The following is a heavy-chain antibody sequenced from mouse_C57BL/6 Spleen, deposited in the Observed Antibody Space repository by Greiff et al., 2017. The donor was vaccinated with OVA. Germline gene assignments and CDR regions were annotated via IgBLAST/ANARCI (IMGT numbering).Heavy chain of an antibody. CDR1: GFTFSDYG. CDR3: ARLYGNYGYFDV. V-gene: IGHV5-17*01. D-gene: IGHD2-1*01. Sequence: EVMLVESGGGLVKPGGSLKLSCAASGFTFSDYGMHWVRQAPEKGLEWVAYISSGSSTIYYADTVKGRFTISRDNAKNTLFLQMTSLRSEDTAMYYCARLYGNYGYFDVWGTGTTVTVSS. J-gene: IGHJ1*03. CDR2: ISSGSSTI.